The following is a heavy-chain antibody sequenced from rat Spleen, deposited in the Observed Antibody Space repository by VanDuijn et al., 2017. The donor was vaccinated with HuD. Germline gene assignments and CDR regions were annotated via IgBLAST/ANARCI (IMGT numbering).Heavy chain of an antibody. V-gene: IGHV5-7*01. CDR1: GFTFSDYN. D-gene: IGHD1-10*01. Sequence: EVQLVESGGGLVQPGRSLKLSCAASGFTFSDYNVAWVRQAPKKGLEWVAAISYDGSRTYYRDSVKGRFTISRDNAKNTLYLQLSSLRSEDTALYYCARHYNNWFAYWGQGTLVTVSS. J-gene: IGHJ3*01. CDR2: ISYDGSRT. CDR3: ARHYNNWFAY.